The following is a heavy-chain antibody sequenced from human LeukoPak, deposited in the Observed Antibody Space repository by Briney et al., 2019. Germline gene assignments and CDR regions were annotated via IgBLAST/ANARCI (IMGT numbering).Heavy chain of an antibody. Sequence: GASVKVSCRASGYTFTSYGISWVRQAPGQGLEWMGWISAYNGNTNYAQKLQGRVTMTTDTSTSTAYMELRSLRSDDTSVYYCARAVAPEVYYDFLAGYYPLGYWGQGSLVTVSS. CDR3: ARAVAPEVYYDFLAGYYPLGY. CDR1: GYTFTSYG. CDR2: ISAYNGNT. V-gene: IGHV1-18*01. D-gene: IGHD3-9*01. J-gene: IGHJ4*01.